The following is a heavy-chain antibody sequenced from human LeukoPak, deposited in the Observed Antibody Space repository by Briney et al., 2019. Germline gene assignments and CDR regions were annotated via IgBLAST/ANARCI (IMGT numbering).Heavy chain of an antibody. CDR2: FDPEDGEI. D-gene: IGHD3-22*01. CDR3: ATDSWLLLRSPYVFDI. J-gene: IGHJ3*02. CDR1: GNTLTELS. Sequence: ASVKVSCKVSGNTLTELSMHWVRQAPGEGLEWVGGFDPEDGEIIYAQKFQGRVTMTEDTSTDTAYMELSSLRSEDTAVYYCATDSWLLLRSPYVFDIWGQGTMVTVSS. V-gene: IGHV1-24*01.